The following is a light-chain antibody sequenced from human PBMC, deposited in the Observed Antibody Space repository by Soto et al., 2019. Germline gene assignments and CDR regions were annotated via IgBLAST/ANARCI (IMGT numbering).Light chain of an antibody. Sequence: QSALTQPASVSGSRGQSITISCTGTSSDVGSYNYVSWYQQHPGKAPKVLIFEVSNRPSGVSNRFSGSKSGNTASLTISGLQAEDEGDYYCSSYTSSSTVVFGSGTKLTVL. CDR3: SSYTSSSTVV. J-gene: IGLJ1*01. CDR2: EVS. CDR1: SSDVGSYNY. V-gene: IGLV2-14*01.